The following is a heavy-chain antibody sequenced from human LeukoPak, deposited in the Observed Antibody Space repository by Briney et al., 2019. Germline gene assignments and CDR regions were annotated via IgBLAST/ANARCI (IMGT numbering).Heavy chain of an antibody. D-gene: IGHD1-26*01. CDR2: VRGGDAGT. CDR3: AKNRGGSYYSGSDY. J-gene: IGHJ4*02. CDR1: GFTFSSYA. V-gene: IGHV3-23*01. Sequence: GGSLRLSCAASGFTFSSYAMNWVRQAPGKGLEWVSAVRGGDAGTSYADSVKGRFTISRGNSKNTLYLQMNSLRADDTAVYYCAKNRGGSYYSGSDYWGQGTLVTVSS.